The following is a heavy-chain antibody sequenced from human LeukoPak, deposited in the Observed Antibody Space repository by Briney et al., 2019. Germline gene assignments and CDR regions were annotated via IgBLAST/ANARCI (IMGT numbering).Heavy chain of an antibody. CDR1: GYTSTSYD. Sequence: ASVKVSCKASGYTSTSYDINWVRQATGQGLEWMGWMNPNSGNTGYAQKFQGRVTMTRNTSISTAYMELSSLRSEDTAVYCCARVAVAGMGDYWGQGTLVTVSS. J-gene: IGHJ4*02. CDR2: MNPNSGNT. V-gene: IGHV1-8*01. CDR3: ARVAVAGMGDY. D-gene: IGHD6-19*01.